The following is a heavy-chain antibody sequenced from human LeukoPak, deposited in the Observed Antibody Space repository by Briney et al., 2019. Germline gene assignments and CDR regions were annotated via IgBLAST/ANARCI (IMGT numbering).Heavy chain of an antibody. V-gene: IGHV3-53*05. Sequence: GGSLRLSCAASGFIVSNSYMNWVRQAPGKALEWVSVIYIGDSAHYADSVKGRFTISRDDAKNTLYLQMNRLRVEDTTVYYCARSTTFYHGSGSNSASLDYWGQGTLVTVSS. CDR1: GFIVSNSY. J-gene: IGHJ4*02. CDR3: ARSTTFYHGSGSNSASLDY. D-gene: IGHD3-10*01. CDR2: IYIGDSA.